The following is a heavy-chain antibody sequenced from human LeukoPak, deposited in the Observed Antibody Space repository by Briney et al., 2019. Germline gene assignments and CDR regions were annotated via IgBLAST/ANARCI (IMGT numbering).Heavy chain of an antibody. J-gene: IGHJ4*02. CDR1: GFTFSDYY. CDR3: ARVPLTYYYDSSGPFDY. CDR2: ISSSGSTI. D-gene: IGHD3-22*01. Sequence: PGGSLRLSCAASGFTFSDYYMSWIRQAPGKGLEWVSYISSSGSTIYYADSVKGRFTISRDSAKNSLYLQMNSLRAEDTAVYYCARVPLTYYYDSSGPFDYWGQGTLVTVSS. V-gene: IGHV3-11*01.